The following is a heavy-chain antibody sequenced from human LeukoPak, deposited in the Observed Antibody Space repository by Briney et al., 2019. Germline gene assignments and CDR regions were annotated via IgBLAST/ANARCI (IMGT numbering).Heavy chain of an antibody. V-gene: IGHV4-30-2*01. CDR1: GDSITSGDYY. CDR2: INHSGSN. D-gene: IGHD3-9*01. J-gene: IGHJ4*02. CDR3: AREGAYYDILTGYPSFDY. Sequence: SETLSLTCIVSGDSITSGDYYWSWIRQPPGKGLEWIGCINHSGSNYNNPSLKSRVTISMDTSKNQFSLELSGVTAADTAVYYCAREGAYYDILTGYPSFDYWGQGTLVTVSS.